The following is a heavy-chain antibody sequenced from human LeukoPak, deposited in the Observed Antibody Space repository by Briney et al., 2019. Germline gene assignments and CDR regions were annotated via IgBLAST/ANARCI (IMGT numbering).Heavy chain of an antibody. V-gene: IGHV4-34*01. D-gene: IGHD1-1*01. CDR2: INHSGST. CDR1: GFTFSDYY. J-gene: IGHJ5*02. Sequence: TGGSLRLSCAASGFTFSDYYMSWIRQPPGKGLEWIGEINHSGSTNYNPSLKSRVTISVDTSKNQFSLKLSSVTAADTAVYYCARGPETFGCAERSTWFDPWGQGTLVTVSS. CDR3: ARGPETFGCAERSTWFDP.